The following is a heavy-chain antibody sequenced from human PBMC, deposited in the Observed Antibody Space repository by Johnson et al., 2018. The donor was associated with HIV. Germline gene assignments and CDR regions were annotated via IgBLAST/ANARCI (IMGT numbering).Heavy chain of an antibody. CDR2: ISYDGSNK. D-gene: IGHD3-22*01. Sequence: QVQLVESGGGVVQPGRSLSLSCAASGFTFSSYAIHWVRQAPGKGLEWVAVISYDGSNKYYADSVKGRFTISRDNYKDTLYRQMNSLRAEDTAVYYCARDNFGGMIVVRGGAFDIWGQGTMVTVSS. CDR3: ARDNFGGMIVVRGGAFDI. CDR1: GFTFSSYA. J-gene: IGHJ3*02. V-gene: IGHV3-30*04.